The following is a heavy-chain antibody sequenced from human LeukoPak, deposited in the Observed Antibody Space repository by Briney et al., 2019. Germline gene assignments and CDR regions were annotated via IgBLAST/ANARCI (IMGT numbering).Heavy chain of an antibody. J-gene: IGHJ4*02. V-gene: IGHV3-7*01. D-gene: IGHD4-17*01. Sequence: GGSLRLSCAASGFTFSTYWMSWVRQTPGKGLEWVANINHHGGEKYYVDSVEDRFTISRDNARNSLFLQMTSLTAEDTAVYYCARLPLATARYYFAYWGQGSLVTV. CDR3: ARLPLATARYYFAY. CDR1: GFTFSTYW. CDR2: INHHGGEK.